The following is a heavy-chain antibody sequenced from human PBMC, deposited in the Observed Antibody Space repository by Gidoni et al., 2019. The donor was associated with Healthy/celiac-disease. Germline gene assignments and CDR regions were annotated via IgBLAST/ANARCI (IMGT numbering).Heavy chain of an antibody. CDR2: ISSSSSYI. Sequence: EVQLVESGGGLVKPGGSLRLSCAASGFTFSSYSMNWVRQAPGKGLEWVSSISSSSSYIYYADSVKGRFTISRDNAKNSLYLQMNSLRAEDTAVYYCARGPSMTRNWYFDLWGRGTLVTVSS. CDR1: GFTFSSYS. V-gene: IGHV3-21*01. CDR3: ARGPSMTRNWYFDL. J-gene: IGHJ2*01. D-gene: IGHD2-2*01.